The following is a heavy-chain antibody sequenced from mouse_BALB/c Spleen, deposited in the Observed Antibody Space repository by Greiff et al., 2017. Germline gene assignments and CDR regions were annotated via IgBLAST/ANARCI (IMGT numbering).Heavy chain of an antibody. CDR2: ISSGSSTI. J-gene: IGHJ4*01. V-gene: IGHV5-17*02. Sequence: EVKLVESGGGLVQPGGSRKLSCAASGFTFSSFGMHWVRQAPEKGLEWVAYISSGSSTIYYADTVKGRFTISRDNPKNTLFLQMTSLRSEDTAMYYCARGYVYAMDYWGQGTSVTVSS. CDR3: ARGYVYAMDY. CDR1: GFTFSSFG. D-gene: IGHD2-14*01.